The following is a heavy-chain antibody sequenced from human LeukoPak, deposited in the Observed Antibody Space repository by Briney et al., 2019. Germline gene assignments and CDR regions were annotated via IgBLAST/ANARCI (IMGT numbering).Heavy chain of an antibody. J-gene: IGHJ5*02. CDR3: ARVRAVGGSWFDP. CDR2: IYHSGST. V-gene: IGHV4-4*02. Sequence: SETLSLTCAVSGGSISSSNWWSWVRQPPGKGLEWIGEIYHSGSTNYNPSLKSRVTISVDKSKNQFSLKLSSVTAADTAAYYCARVRAVGGSWFDPWGQGTLVTVSS. D-gene: IGHD1-26*01. CDR1: GGSISSSNW.